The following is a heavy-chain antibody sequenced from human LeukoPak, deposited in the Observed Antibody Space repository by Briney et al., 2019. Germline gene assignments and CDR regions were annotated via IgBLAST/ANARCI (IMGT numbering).Heavy chain of an antibody. D-gene: IGHD3-10*01. Sequence: GGSLRLSCAASGFTLNDSAMHWVRQAPGEGLEWVSLISWVVSIIYYADSVKGRFTISRDNSETSLYLEMNSLGVDDTALYYCAKALYGSAYYYMDVWGKGTTVSVSS. V-gene: IGHV3-43D*03. CDR2: ISWVVSII. CDR3: AKALYGSAYYYMDV. J-gene: IGHJ6*03. CDR1: GFTLNDSA.